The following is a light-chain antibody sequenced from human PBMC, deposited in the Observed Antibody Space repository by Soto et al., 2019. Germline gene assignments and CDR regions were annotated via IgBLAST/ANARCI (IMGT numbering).Light chain of an antibody. Sequence: IGWTQSAGTRAVSREGRATRCCWASQSVTDFLAWYQQKPGQAPRLLIYDASNRATGIPARFSGSGSGTDFTLTISRLEPEDSAVYSCQQRSKWPRNFGGGTRWIS. CDR1: QSVTDF. CDR2: DAS. V-gene: IGKV3-11*01. CDR3: QQRSKWPRN. J-gene: IGKJ4*01.